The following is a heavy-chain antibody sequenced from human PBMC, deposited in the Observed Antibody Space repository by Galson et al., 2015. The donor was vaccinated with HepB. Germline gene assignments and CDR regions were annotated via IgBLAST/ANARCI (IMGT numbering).Heavy chain of an antibody. CDR1: GCTYSSYA. D-gene: IGHD3-10*01. V-gene: IGHV3-30*04. J-gene: IGHJ4*02. Sequence: SLRHSCAAPGCTYSSYAMHWVRQAPGKGLEWVAVISYDGSNKYNADSVKGRFTISRDNSKNTLYLQMNSLRAEDTAVYYCARETGYYGSGGYYPPRGSPIDWGQGTLVTVSS. CDR2: ISYDGSNK. CDR3: ARETGYYGSGGYYPPRGSPID.